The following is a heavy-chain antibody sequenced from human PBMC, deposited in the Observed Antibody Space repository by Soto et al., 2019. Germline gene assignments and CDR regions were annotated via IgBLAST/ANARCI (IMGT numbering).Heavy chain of an antibody. CDR1: GYPFPSSA. D-gene: IGHD2-15*01. V-gene: IGHV1-69*06. Sequence: SVKVSCKASGYPFPSSAISWVRQAPGQGLEWMGGIIPIFGTANYAQKCQGRVTITADKSTSTAYMELSSLRSEDTAVYYCARFRSGGPRYYGMDVWGQGTTVTVS. CDR3: ARFRSGGPRYYGMDV. J-gene: IGHJ6*02. CDR2: IIPIFGTA.